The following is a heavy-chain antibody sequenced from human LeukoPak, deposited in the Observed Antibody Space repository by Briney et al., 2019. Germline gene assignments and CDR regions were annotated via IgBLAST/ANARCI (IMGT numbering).Heavy chain of an antibody. CDR1: GFTFSSYG. Sequence: GGSLRLSCAASGFTFSSYGMHWVRQAPGKGLEWVAVISYDGSNKYYADSVKGRFTISRDNSKNTLYLQMNSLRAEDTAVYYCARDGPMIVAHYWGQGTLVTVSS. J-gene: IGHJ4*02. D-gene: IGHD3-22*01. V-gene: IGHV3-30*03. CDR2: ISYDGSNK. CDR3: ARDGPMIVAHY.